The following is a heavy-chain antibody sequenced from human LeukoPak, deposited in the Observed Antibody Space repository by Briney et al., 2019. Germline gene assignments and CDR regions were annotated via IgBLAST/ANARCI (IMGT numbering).Heavy chain of an antibody. CDR3: ASPVDY. J-gene: IGHJ4*02. CDR1: GFTLSDYY. V-gene: IGHV3-11*04. Sequence: GGSLGLSCEAPGFTLSDYYMTWIGRAQGKGLGWVSYISSSGSTIYYADSVKGRFTISRDNAKNSLYLQMNSLRAEDTAVYYCASPVDYWGQGTLVTVSS. CDR2: ISSSGSTI.